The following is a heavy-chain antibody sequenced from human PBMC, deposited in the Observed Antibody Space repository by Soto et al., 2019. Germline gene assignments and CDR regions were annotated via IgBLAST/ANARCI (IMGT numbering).Heavy chain of an antibody. D-gene: IGHD1-20*01. Sequence: GGSLRLSCAASGFTFSGPAMHWVRQASGKGLEWVGRIRSKANSYATAYAASVKGRFTISRDDSKNTAYLQMNSLKTEDTAVYYCTRITGTPKTLDYWGQGTLVTVSS. J-gene: IGHJ4*02. CDR1: GFTFSGPA. CDR2: IRSKANSYAT. V-gene: IGHV3-73*01. CDR3: TRITGTPKTLDY.